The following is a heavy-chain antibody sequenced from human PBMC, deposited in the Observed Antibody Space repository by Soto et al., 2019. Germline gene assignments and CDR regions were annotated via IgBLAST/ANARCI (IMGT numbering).Heavy chain of an antibody. CDR2: ISGSGDST. CDR3: AKDWIHVMGANSH. Sequence: GGSLRLSCAASGFTFSSYAMTWVRQAPGKGLEWVSVISGSGDSTYYADSVKGRFTISRDNSKNTLYLQMNSLKAEDTAVYYCAKDWIHVMGANSHWGQGTLVTVSS. J-gene: IGHJ4*02. D-gene: IGHD1-26*01. V-gene: IGHV3-23*01. CDR1: GFTFSSYA.